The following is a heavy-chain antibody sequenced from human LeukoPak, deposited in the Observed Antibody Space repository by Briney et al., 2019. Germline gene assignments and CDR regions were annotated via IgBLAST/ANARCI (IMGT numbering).Heavy chain of an antibody. D-gene: IGHD5-24*01. CDR1: GFTFSSYA. Sequence: GGSLRLSCAASGFTFSSYAMSWVRRAPGKGLEWVSAISGSGGSTYYADSVKGRFTISRDNSKNTLYLQMNSLRAEDTAVYYCAKDLGLRWLQLTYFDYWGQGTLVTVSS. J-gene: IGHJ4*02. CDR2: ISGSGGST. CDR3: AKDLGLRWLQLTYFDY. V-gene: IGHV3-23*01.